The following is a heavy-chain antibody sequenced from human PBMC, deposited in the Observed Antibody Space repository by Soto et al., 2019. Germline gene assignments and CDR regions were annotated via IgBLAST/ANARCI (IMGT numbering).Heavy chain of an antibody. CDR3: ATSNWVDP. CDR2: IYYSGST. CDR1: GRSISSRGYY. J-gene: IGHJ5*02. V-gene: IGHV4-39*01. Sequence: QLQLQEPGPALVKPSETLSLTCTVSGRSISSRGYYWGGIRQPPGKGLEWIGTIYYSGSTYYNPSLKSRVTISVDTSKKQFSLKLSSVTAADTAVYYCATSNWVDPWGQGTLVTVSS.